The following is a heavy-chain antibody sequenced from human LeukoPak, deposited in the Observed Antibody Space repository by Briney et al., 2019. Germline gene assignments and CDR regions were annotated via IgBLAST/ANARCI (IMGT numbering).Heavy chain of an antibody. D-gene: IGHD5/OR15-5a*01. CDR2: INPNSGGT. J-gene: IGHJ4*02. CDR3: ARVYARRYYFDY. V-gene: IGHV1-2*02. CDR1: GYTFTGYY. Sequence: ASVKVPCKASGYTFTGYYMHWVRQAPGQGLEWMGWINPNSGGTNYAQKFQGRVTMNRDTSISTAYMELSRLRSDDTAVYYCARVYARRYYFDYWGQGTLVTVSS.